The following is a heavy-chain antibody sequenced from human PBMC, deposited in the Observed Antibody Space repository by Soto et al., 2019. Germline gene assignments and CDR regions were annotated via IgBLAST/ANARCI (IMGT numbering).Heavy chain of an antibody. J-gene: IGHJ4*02. CDR2: IYYSGST. CDR1: GGSISSGGYY. V-gene: IGHV4-31*03. CDR3: ARGGIFGVGPGYFDY. D-gene: IGHD3-3*01. Sequence: QVQLQESGPGLVKPSQTLSLTCTVSGGSISSGGYYWSWIRQHAGKGLEWIGYIYYSGSTYYNPSLKSRVTISVDTSKNQFSLKLSSVTAADTAVYYCARGGIFGVGPGYFDYWGQGTLVTVSS.